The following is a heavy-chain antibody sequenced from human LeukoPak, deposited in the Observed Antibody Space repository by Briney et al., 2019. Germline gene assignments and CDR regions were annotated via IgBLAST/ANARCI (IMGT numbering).Heavy chain of an antibody. CDR2: ISYDGSNK. J-gene: IGHJ1*01. CDR1: GFTFSSYG. Sequence: PGGSLRLSCAASGFTFSSYGMHWVRQAPGKGLEWVAVISYDGSNKYYADSVKGRFTISRDNSKNTLYLQMNSLRAEDTAAYYCAKDAIVVAPMKYFQHWGQGTLVTVSS. V-gene: IGHV3-30*18. D-gene: IGHD3-22*01. CDR3: AKDAIVVAPMKYFQH.